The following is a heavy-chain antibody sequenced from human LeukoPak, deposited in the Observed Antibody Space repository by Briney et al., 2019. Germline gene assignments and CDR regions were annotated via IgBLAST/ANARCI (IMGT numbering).Heavy chain of an antibody. CDR3: AKVRVASPFFDF. D-gene: IGHD5-12*01. CDR2: ISGSVGST. Sequence: GGSLRLSCAASGFTFSSYAMSWVRQAPGEGLGWVSAISGSVGSTYYADSVKGRFTISRDNSKNTLYLQMNSLRAEDTAVYYCAKVRVASPFFDFWGQGTLVTVSS. J-gene: IGHJ4*02. V-gene: IGHV3-23*01. CDR1: GFTFSSYA.